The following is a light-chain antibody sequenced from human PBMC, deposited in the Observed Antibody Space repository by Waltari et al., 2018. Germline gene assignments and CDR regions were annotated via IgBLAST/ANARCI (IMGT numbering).Light chain of an antibody. CDR3: ASWDDSLTGSWV. Sequence: QSVVTQPPSVSGTPGQRVTISCSGSNSNIGSNDVYWYPQLPGTAPKHLIYNNNQRPSGVPDRFSGSKSGSSASLAISGLQSEDEGDYYCASWDDSLTGSWVFGGGTKLTVL. J-gene: IGLJ3*02. CDR1: NSNIGSND. CDR2: NNN. V-gene: IGLV1-44*01.